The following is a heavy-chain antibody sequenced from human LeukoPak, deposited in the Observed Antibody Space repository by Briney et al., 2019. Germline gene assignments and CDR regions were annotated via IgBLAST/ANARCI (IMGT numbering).Heavy chain of an antibody. CDR1: GFTFSSYS. CDR2: ISSSSSYI. Sequence: PGGSLRLSCAASGFTFSSYSMNWVRQAPGKGLEWVSSISSSSSYIHYADSVKGRFTISRDNAKNSLYLQMNSLRAEDTAVYYCARDGGGSVTTIYYYYMDVWGKGTTVTVSS. CDR3: ARDGGGSVTTIYYYYMDV. V-gene: IGHV3-21*01. J-gene: IGHJ6*03. D-gene: IGHD4-17*01.